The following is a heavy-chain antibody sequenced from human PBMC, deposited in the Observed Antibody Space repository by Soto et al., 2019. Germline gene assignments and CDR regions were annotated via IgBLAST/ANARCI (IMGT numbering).Heavy chain of an antibody. CDR3: ADRPGFSVIFDY. V-gene: IGHV2-5*02. Sequence: SGPTLVNPTQTVTLTCTFSGFSLSTYGVGVAWVSQPPGKALEWLALIYWDDDKRYSPSLETRLTITKDTSKNHVVLTMTNMDPVDTGTYYCADRPGFSVIFDYWGKGALVTVSS. D-gene: IGHD2-21*01. J-gene: IGHJ4*02. CDR1: GFSLSTYGVG. CDR2: IYWDDDK.